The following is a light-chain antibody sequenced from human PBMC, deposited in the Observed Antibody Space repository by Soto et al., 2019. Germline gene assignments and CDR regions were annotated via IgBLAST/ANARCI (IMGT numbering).Light chain of an antibody. J-gene: IGLJ1*01. V-gene: IGLV1-44*01. CDR1: ASNIGRDP. CDR2: HVT. Sequence: QSVLTQPPSASGAPGQRVTISCSGSASNIGRDPVNWYQQVPGTAPKLMIYHVTYRPSGVSNRYSGSKSGNSASLTISGLQADDEADYYCCSLTTSHTYVFGSGTKLTVL. CDR3: CSLTTSHTYV.